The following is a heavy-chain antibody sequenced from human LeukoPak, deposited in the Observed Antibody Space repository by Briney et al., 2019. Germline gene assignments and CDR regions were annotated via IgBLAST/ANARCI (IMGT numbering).Heavy chain of an antibody. V-gene: IGHV3-43*01. Sequence: GGSLRLSCAASGFTFDDYTMHWVRQGPGKGLEWVSLISWDGGSAYYADSVKGRFTISRDNSKNTLYLQMNSLRAEDTAIYYCAKDHAGYSSGWHVDYWGQGTLVTVSS. CDR2: ISWDGGSA. CDR3: AKDHAGYSSGWHVDY. D-gene: IGHD6-19*01. J-gene: IGHJ4*02. CDR1: GFTFDDYT.